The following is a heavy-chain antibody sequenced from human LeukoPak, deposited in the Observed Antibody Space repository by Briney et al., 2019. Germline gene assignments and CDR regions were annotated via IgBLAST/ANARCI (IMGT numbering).Heavy chain of an antibody. V-gene: IGHV4-59*01. CDR2: IFYTGSN. CDR1: GGSFTGYY. CDR3: ARGSNWFDP. Sequence: SETLSLTCAVYGGSFTGYYGSWIRQPPGKGLEWVGYIFYTGSNNYNPSLNSRVTISVDTLKNEFSLKLNSVTAADTGVYYCARGSNWFDPWGQGTLVTVSS. J-gene: IGHJ5*02.